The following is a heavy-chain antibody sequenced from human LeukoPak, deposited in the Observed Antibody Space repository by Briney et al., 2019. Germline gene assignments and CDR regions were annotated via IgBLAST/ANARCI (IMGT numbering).Heavy chain of an antibody. D-gene: IGHD5-24*01. V-gene: IGHV1-46*01. CDR1: GYTFTTYY. J-gene: IGHJ4*02. CDR3: AREVATTLLDY. Sequence: ASVKVSCKASGYTFTTYYMHWVRQAPGQGLEWMGIINPSGGSTSYAQKFQGRVTMTRDTSTSTVYMELSSLRSEDTAVYYCAREVATTLLDYWGQGTLVTVSS. CDR2: INPSGGST.